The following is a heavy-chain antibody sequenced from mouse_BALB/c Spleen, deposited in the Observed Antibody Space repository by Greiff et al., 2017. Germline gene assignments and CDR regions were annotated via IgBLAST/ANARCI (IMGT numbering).Heavy chain of an antibody. V-gene: IGHV1-4*01. CDR1: GYTFTSYW. Sequence: VQLQQPGAELVRPGASVKMSCKASGYTFTSYWMHWVKQRPGQGLEWIGYINPSTGYTEYNQKFKDKATLTADKSSSTAYMQLSSLTSEDSAVYYCARSYYGNGYAMDYWGQGTSVTVSS. CDR2: INPSTGYT. CDR3: ARSYYGNGYAMDY. D-gene: IGHD2-10*01. J-gene: IGHJ4*01.